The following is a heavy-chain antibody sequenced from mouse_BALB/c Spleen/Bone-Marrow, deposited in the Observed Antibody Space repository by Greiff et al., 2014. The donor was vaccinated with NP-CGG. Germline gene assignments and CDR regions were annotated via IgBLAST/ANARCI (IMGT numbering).Heavy chain of an antibody. CDR2: ILPGSGST. J-gene: IGHJ2*02. CDR1: GYRFNSYW. D-gene: IGHD5-2*01. V-gene: IGHV1-9*01. CDR3: ASHGIRSLDY. Sequence: VKLMESGADLMKPGASVKISCKATGYRFNSYWIEWVKQRPGHGLEWIGEILPGSGSTNFNEKFKGKATFTAYTSSNTAYMQSISRTSEDAAVYECASHGIRSLDYWGQGTSLTVSS.